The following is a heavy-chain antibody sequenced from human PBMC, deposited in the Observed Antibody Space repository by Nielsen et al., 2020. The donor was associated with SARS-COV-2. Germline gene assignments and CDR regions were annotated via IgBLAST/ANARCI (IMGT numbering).Heavy chain of an antibody. CDR2: INWSGDTA. V-gene: IGHV3-20*01. J-gene: IGHJ6*02. Sequence: GESLKISCTASGFTFGDYAMSWVRQAPGKGLEWVSHINWSGDTADFSDSVKGRFTVSRDNAKNFLYLQMSSLRVEDTALYHCARVGQDYYYGMDVWGRGTTVIVS. CDR3: ARVGQDYYYGMDV. CDR1: GFTFGDYA.